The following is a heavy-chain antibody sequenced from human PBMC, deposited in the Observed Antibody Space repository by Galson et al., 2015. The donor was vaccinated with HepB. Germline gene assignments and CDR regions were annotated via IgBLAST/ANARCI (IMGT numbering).Heavy chain of an antibody. J-gene: IGHJ6*02. CDR2: INPNSGGT. Sequence: SVKVSCKASGYTFTGYYIHWVRQAPGQGLEWLGWINPNSGGTNYAQRFQGRVTMTRDTSSSTAYMELSRLSSDDTAVYYCARWPCSDDYCSTTRRSYYYGLDGWGRGTTVTVSS. V-gene: IGHV1-2*02. CDR1: GYTFTGYY. CDR3: ARWPCSDDYCSTTRRSYYYGLDG. D-gene: IGHD2-2*01.